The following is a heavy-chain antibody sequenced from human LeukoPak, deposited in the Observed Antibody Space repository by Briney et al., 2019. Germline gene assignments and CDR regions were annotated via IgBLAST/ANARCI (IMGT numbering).Heavy chain of an antibody. CDR3: ARGSFFGYGDLDAFDI. D-gene: IGHD4-17*01. CDR1: GFTFSSYW. Sequence: GGSLRLSCAASGFTFSSYWMSWVRQAPGKGLEWEANIKQDGSEKYYVDSVKGRFTISRDNAKNSLYLQMNSLRAEDTAVYYCARGSFFGYGDLDAFDIWGQGTMVTVSS. J-gene: IGHJ3*02. CDR2: IKQDGSEK. V-gene: IGHV3-7*01.